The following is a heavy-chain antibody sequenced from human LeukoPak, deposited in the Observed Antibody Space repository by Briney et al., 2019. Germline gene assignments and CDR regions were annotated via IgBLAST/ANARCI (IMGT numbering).Heavy chain of an antibody. CDR2: IKQDGSEK. Sequence: GGSLRLSCAASGFTFGSYRMNRVRQAPGKGLEWVANIKQDGSEKYYVDSVKGRFTISRDNAKNSLFLQMNSLRAEDTAVYYCARDTRTFDYWGQGTLVTVSS. D-gene: IGHD1-26*01. CDR3: ARDTRTFDY. J-gene: IGHJ4*02. V-gene: IGHV3-7*01. CDR1: GFTFGSYR.